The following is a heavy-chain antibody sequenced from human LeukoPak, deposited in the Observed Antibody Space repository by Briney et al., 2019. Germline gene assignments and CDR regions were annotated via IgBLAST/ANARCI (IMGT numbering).Heavy chain of an antibody. Sequence: GASVKVSCKASGYTFTSYGISWVRQAPGQGLEWMGWISAYNGNTNYAQKLQGRVTMTTDTSTSTAYMELRSLRSDDTAVYYCARVKAPKVELRRHYFYGMDVWGQGTTVTVSS. D-gene: IGHD1-7*01. CDR1: GYTFTSYG. V-gene: IGHV1-18*01. J-gene: IGHJ6*02. CDR3: ARVKAPKVELRRHYFYGMDV. CDR2: ISAYNGNT.